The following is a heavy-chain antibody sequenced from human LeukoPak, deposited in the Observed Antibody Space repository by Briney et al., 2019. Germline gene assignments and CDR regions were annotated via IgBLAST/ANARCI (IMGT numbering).Heavy chain of an antibody. CDR3: ARDEYCSSTSCYDSYYYYGMDV. Sequence: RGSLRLSCAASGFTFSSYSMNWVRQAPGKGLEWVSYISSSSSTIYYADSVKGRFTISRDNAKNSLYLQMNSLRAEDTAVYYCARDEYCSSTSCYDSYYYYGMDVWGQGTTVTVSS. CDR2: ISSSSSTI. J-gene: IGHJ6*02. CDR1: GFTFSSYS. D-gene: IGHD2-2*01. V-gene: IGHV3-48*01.